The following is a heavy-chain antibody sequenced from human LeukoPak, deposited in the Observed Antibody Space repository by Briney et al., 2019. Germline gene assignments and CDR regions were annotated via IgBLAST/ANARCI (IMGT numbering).Heavy chain of an antibody. V-gene: IGHV3-11*04. CDR2: ISSSGSTI. D-gene: IGHD3-16*02. CDR3: ARDEGYYDYVWGSYRYSPPYGY. Sequence: PGGSLRLSCAASGFTFSDYYMSWIRQAPGKGLERVSYISSSGSTIYYADSVKGRFTISRDNAKNSLYLQMNSLRAEDTAVYYCARDEGYYDYVWGSYRYSPPYGYWGQGTLVTVSS. J-gene: IGHJ4*02. CDR1: GFTFSDYY.